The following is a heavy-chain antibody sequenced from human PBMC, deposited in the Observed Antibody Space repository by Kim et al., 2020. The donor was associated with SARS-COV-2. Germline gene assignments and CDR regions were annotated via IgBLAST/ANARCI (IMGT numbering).Heavy chain of an antibody. J-gene: IGHJ4*02. D-gene: IGHD6-6*01. CDR3: ARVGYSSLSHDY. V-gene: IGHV3-7*01. Sequence: YVAFVKGRFIISRDNAKNSLYLQMNSLRADETAVYYCARVGYSSLSHDYCGQGTLVTVSS.